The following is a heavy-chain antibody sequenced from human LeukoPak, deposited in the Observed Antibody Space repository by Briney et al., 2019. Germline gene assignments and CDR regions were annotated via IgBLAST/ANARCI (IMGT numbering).Heavy chain of an antibody. Sequence: GASVKVSCKASGYTFTGYYMHWVRQAPGQGLEWMGRINPNSGGTNYAQKFQGRVTMTRDTSISTAYMELSRLRSDDTAVYYCARVVTDYDILTGYYLNAFDIWGQGTMVTVSS. V-gene: IGHV1-2*06. CDR2: INPNSGGT. CDR3: ARVVTDYDILTGYYLNAFDI. D-gene: IGHD3-9*01. J-gene: IGHJ3*02. CDR1: GYTFTGYY.